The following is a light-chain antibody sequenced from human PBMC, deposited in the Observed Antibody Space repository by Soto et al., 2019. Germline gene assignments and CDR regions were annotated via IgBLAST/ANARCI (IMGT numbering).Light chain of an antibody. V-gene: IGKV3-11*01. CDR1: QSVSSD. CDR3: QQRNSWPIT. Sequence: VTLCLPPGASATLSYRASQSVSSDLAWYHQKPGQAPTLLIYGASTRATGIPARFSGSGSGTDFTLTISSLEPEDFAVYYCQQRNSWPITFGQGTRLEIK. J-gene: IGKJ5*01. CDR2: GAS.